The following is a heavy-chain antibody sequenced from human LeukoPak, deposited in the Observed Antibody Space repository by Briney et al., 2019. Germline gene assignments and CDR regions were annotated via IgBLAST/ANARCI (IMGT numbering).Heavy chain of an antibody. CDR1: GFSFNSYA. J-gene: IGHJ4*02. CDR3: AEVDIVVVVAASAPFDY. CDR2: ISGSGGST. Sequence: GGSLRLSCAASGFSFNSYAMSWVRQAPGKGLEWVSAISGSGGSTYYADSVKGRFTISRDNSKNTLYLQMSSLRAEDTAVYYCAEVDIVVVVAASAPFDYWGQGTLVTVSS. D-gene: IGHD2-15*01. V-gene: IGHV3-23*01.